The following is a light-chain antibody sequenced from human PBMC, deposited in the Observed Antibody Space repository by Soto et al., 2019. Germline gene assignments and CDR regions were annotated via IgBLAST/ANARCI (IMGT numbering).Light chain of an antibody. V-gene: IGLV2-11*01. CDR3: CSYAGSYRYV. Sequence: QSALTQPRSVSGSPGQSVTISCTGTSSDVGGYNYVSWYQQHPGKAPKLMIYDVSKRPSGVPDRFSGSKSGNTASLTISGLQAEDEAEYYCCSYAGSYRYVFGTGTKLTVL. J-gene: IGLJ1*01. CDR2: DVS. CDR1: SSDVGGYNY.